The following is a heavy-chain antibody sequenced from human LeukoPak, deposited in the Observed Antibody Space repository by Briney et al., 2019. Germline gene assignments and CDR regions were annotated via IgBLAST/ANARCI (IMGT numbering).Heavy chain of an antibody. CDR2: ISDSGNYE. CDR3: ERGQGAFAPYCFDY. CDR1: GFTFCDYY. D-gene: IGHD4/OR15-4a*01. V-gene: IGHV3-11*06. J-gene: IGHJ4*02. Sequence: GGSLRLSCAAFGFTFCDYYMNWSRQAPGKGLEWVSYISDSGNYENYADSVKGLFTISRDNAKNSLYLQMHSLRVEDTAVYYCERGQGAFAPYCFDYWGQGALVTVSS.